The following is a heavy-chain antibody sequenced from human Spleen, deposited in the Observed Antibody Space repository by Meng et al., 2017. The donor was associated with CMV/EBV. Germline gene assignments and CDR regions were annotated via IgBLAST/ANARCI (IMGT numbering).Heavy chain of an antibody. CDR3: ARSSSSPRGRSDY. V-gene: IGHV3-23*03. Sequence: GESLKISCAASGFTFSSYAMSWVRQAPGKGLEWVSIIYRGGTSTYYAESVKGRFTISRDNAKNTLYLQMNSLRAEDTAVYYCARSSSSPRGRSDYWGQGSLVTVSS. CDR1: GFTFSSYA. CDR2: IYRGGTST. D-gene: IGHD6-6*01. J-gene: IGHJ4*02.